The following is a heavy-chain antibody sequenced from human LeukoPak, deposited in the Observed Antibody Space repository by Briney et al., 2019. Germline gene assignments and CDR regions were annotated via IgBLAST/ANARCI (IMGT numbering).Heavy chain of an antibody. CDR1: GYTFTGYY. V-gene: IGHV1-2*02. Sequence: GASVKVSCKASGYTFTGYYMHWVRQAPGQGLEWMGWINPNSGGTNYAQKFQGRVTMTRDTSISTAYMELSRLRSDDTAVYYCARAYGSYMGGGGYWGQGTLVTVSS. CDR3: ARAYGSYMGGGGY. CDR2: INPNSGGT. J-gene: IGHJ4*02. D-gene: IGHD1-26*01.